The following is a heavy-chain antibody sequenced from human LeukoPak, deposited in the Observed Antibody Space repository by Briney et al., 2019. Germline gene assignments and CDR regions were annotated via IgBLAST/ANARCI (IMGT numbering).Heavy chain of an antibody. V-gene: IGHV4-30-2*03. CDR1: GGSISSGGYS. D-gene: IGHD5-24*01. CDR3: AKVKEGRDGYNYRQNYFDY. CDR2: IYHSGST. Sequence: SETLSLTCAVSGGSISSGGYSWSWIRQPPGKGLEWIGYIYHSGSTYYNPSLKSRVTISVDTSKNQFSLKLSSVTAADTAVYYCAKVKEGRDGYNYRQNYFDYWGQGTLVTVSS. J-gene: IGHJ4*02.